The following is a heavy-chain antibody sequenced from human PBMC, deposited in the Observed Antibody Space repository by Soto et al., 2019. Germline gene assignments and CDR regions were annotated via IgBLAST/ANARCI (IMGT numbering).Heavy chain of an antibody. Sequence: SVKVSCKASGFTFTSSSVQWVRQARGQRLEWIGWITVGSGNTNYAQKFQERVTIMRDMSTSTAYMELSNLRSEDTAVYYCAAGDSSGYYGEWGQGTQVTVSS. CDR1: GFTFTSSS. CDR3: AAGDSSGYYGE. D-gene: IGHD3-22*01. V-gene: IGHV1-58*01. CDR2: ITVGSGNT. J-gene: IGHJ4*02.